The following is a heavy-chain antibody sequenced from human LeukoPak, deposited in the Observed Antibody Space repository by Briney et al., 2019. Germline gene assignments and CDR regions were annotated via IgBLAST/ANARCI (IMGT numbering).Heavy chain of an antibody. CDR1: GFTFSSYA. Sequence: GGSLRLSCAASGFTFSSYAMSWVRQAPGRGLEWVSGISGSGGSTYYGDSVKGRFAISRDNSKNTLYLQMNSLRGEDTAVYYCAKSYYYNSGSWGIFDYWGQGTLVTVSS. CDR2: ISGSGGST. J-gene: IGHJ4*02. V-gene: IGHV3-23*01. CDR3: AKSYYYNSGSWGIFDY. D-gene: IGHD3-10*01.